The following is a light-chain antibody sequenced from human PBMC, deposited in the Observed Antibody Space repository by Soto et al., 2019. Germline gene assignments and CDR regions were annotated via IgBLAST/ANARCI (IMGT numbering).Light chain of an antibody. CDR2: SGS. V-gene: IGKV2-28*01. CDR1: QSLLYSNGYNY. Sequence: DIVMTQSPLSLPVTPGEPAAISCRSSQSLLYSNGYNYLDWYLQKPGQSPQLLIYSGSSRASGVPDRFSGSGSGTDFTLKISRVEAEDVGVYYCMQALHTPRTFGQGTKLEIK. J-gene: IGKJ2*01. CDR3: MQALHTPRT.